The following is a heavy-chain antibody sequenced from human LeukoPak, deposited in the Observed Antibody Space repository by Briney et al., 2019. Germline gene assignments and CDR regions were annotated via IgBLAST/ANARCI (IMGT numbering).Heavy chain of an antibody. Sequence: SETLSLTCAVYGGSFSGYYWSWIRQPPGKGQEWSGEINHSGSTNYNPSLKSRVTISVDTSKNQFSLKLSSVTAADTAVYYCAREMILLSPNWFDPWGQGTLVTVSS. CDR2: INHSGST. CDR3: AREMILLSPNWFDP. V-gene: IGHV4-34*01. J-gene: IGHJ5*02. D-gene: IGHD2-15*01. CDR1: GGSFSGYY.